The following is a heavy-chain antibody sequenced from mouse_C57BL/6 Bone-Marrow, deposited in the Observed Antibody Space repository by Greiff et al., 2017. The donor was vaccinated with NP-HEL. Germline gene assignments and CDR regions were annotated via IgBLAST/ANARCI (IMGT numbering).Heavy chain of an antibody. V-gene: IGHV1-64*01. J-gene: IGHJ2*01. D-gene: IGHD1-1*01. Sequence: QVQLKQPGAELVKPGASVKLSCKASGYTFTSYWMHWVKQRPGQGLEWIGMIHPNSGSTNYNEKFKSKATLTVDKSSSTAYMQLSSLTSEDSAVYYCARSEITTVFDYWGQGTTLTVSS. CDR3: ARSEITTVFDY. CDR1: GYTFTSYW. CDR2: IHPNSGST.